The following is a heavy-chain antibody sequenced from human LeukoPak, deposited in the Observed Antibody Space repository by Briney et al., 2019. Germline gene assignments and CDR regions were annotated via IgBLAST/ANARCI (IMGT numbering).Heavy chain of an antibody. CDR3: AKDPSTNYYYDSSGYGY. CDR1: GFTFSSYG. Sequence: GRSLRLSCAASGFTFSSYGMHWVRQAPGKGLEWVAVIWYDGSNKYYADSVKGRFTISRDNSKNTLYLQMNSLRAEDTAVYYCAKDPSTNYYYDSSGYGYWGQGTLVTVSS. D-gene: IGHD3-22*01. CDR2: IWYDGSNK. V-gene: IGHV3-33*06. J-gene: IGHJ4*02.